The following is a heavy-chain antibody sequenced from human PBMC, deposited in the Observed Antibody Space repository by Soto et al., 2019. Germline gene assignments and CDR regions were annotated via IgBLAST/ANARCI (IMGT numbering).Heavy chain of an antibody. Sequence: QVQLVQSGAEVKKPGASVKVSCKASGYTFTSYDINWVRQATGQGLEWMGWVNPNSGNTGYAQKFQGRVTMTRNTSISTAYMELSSLRSEDTAVYYCARYTALGYDFWSGYYKDYYYMDVWGKGTTVTVSS. CDR3: ARYTALGYDFWSGYYKDYYYMDV. V-gene: IGHV1-8*01. CDR2: VNPNSGNT. CDR1: GYTFTSYD. J-gene: IGHJ6*03. D-gene: IGHD3-3*01.